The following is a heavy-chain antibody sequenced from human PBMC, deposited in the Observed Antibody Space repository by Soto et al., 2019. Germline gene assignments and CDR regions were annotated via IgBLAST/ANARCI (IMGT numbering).Heavy chain of an antibody. CDR1: GGSSSISSYY. CDR3: ARLDRFLEYFNH. CDR2: MYYSGGT. D-gene: IGHD3-3*01. Sequence: SETLSLTCSVSGGSSSISSYYWGWVRQPPGKGLEWIASMYYSGGTYYNPSLKSRATISVDKSKNQFSLKLTSATAADTAVYYCARLDRFLEYFNHWGQGTLVTVSS. V-gene: IGHV4-39*01. J-gene: IGHJ1*01.